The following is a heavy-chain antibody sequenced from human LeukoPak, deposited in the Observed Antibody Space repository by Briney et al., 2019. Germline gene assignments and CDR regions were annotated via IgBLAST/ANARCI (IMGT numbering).Heavy chain of an antibody. CDR2: ISGSGGST. D-gene: IGHD4-17*01. Sequence: GGSLGLSCAASGFTFSNYWMGWVRQAPGKGLEWVSAISGSGGSTYYADSVKGRFTISRDNSKNTLYLQMNSLRAEDTAVYYCAKADYDYGDPPWYWGQGTLVTVSS. J-gene: IGHJ4*02. V-gene: IGHV3-23*01. CDR1: GFTFSNYW. CDR3: AKADYDYGDPPWY.